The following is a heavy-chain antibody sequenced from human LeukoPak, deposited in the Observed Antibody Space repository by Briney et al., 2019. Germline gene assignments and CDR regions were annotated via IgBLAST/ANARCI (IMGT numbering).Heavy chain of an antibody. V-gene: IGHV3-21*01. Sequence: GGSLRLSCAASGFTFGSYSMNWVRQAPGKGLEWVSSISSSSSYIYYADSVKGRFTITRDNAKNSLYLQMNSLRAEDTAVYYCARAKVSPGHDAFDIWGQGTMVTVSS. CDR2: ISSSSSYI. D-gene: IGHD5/OR15-5a*01. CDR1: GFTFGSYS. J-gene: IGHJ3*02. CDR3: ARAKVSPGHDAFDI.